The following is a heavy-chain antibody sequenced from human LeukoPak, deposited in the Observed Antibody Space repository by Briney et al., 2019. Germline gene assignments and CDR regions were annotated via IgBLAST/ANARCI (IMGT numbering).Heavy chain of an antibody. J-gene: IGHJ6*02. CDR1: RFTFTSPA. Sequence: GTSVKVSCKASRFTFTSPAMQWVRQARGQRLEWIGWIVVGSGNTNYAQKFQERVTITRDMSTSTAYMELSSLRSEDTAVYYCAAESSPAPFYYYGMDVWGQGTTVTVSS. V-gene: IGHV1-58*02. CDR2: IVVGSGNT. D-gene: IGHD6-6*01. CDR3: AAESSPAPFYYYGMDV.